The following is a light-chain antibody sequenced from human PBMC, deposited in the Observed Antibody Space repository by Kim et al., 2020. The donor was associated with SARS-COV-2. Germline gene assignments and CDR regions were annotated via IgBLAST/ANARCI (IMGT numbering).Light chain of an antibody. CDR1: QSVSTN. CDR3: QQYNNWPWT. Sequence: EIVMTQSPATLSVSPGERATLSCRASQSVSTNLAWYQQKPGQAPSLLIHGASTRATGIPARFSGSGSGTEFTLTISSLQSEDFAVYYCQQYNNWPWTFGQGTKVDIK. CDR2: GAS. J-gene: IGKJ1*01. V-gene: IGKV3-15*01.